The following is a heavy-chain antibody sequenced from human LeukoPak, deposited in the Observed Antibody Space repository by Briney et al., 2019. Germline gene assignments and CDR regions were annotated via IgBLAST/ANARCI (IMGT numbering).Heavy chain of an antibody. V-gene: IGHV3-23*01. Sequence: GGSLRLSCAASGFTFSSYAMSWVRQAPGKGLEWVSAISSSGGSTYYADSVKGRFTISRDNSKNTLYLQMNSLRAEDTAVYYCGELYYYDSSGKGEYYFDYWGQGTLVTVSS. CDR2: ISSSGGST. D-gene: IGHD3-22*01. CDR1: GFTFSSYA. J-gene: IGHJ4*02. CDR3: GELYYYDSSGKGEYYFDY.